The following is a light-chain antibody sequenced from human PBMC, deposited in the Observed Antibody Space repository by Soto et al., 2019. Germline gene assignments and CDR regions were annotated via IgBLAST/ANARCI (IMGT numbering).Light chain of an antibody. V-gene: IGLV3-21*04. CDR1: DIGSKS. J-gene: IGLJ2*01. CDR2: YDS. CDR3: QXWDSSSDHPV. Sequence: SYELTQPPSVSVAPGKTARITCGGNDIGSKSVHWYQQKSGQAPVMAIYYDSDRPSGIPERFSGSNSGNTATLTITRVEAXXXXXXXXQXWDSSSDHPVFGGGTKLTVL.